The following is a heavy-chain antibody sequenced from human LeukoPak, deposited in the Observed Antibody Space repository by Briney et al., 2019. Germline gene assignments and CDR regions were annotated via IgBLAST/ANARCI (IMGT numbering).Heavy chain of an antibody. D-gene: IGHD6-19*01. CDR2: IYPDDSDT. J-gene: IGHJ2*01. Sequence: GESLKISCKGSGYSFNTYWIGWVRQMPGKGLEWMGIIYPDDSDTRYSPSFQGQVTISADKSISTAYLQWSSLKASDTAMYYCARVRGQWLSYFDLWGRGTLVTVSS. CDR1: GYSFNTYW. V-gene: IGHV5-51*01. CDR3: ARVRGQWLSYFDL.